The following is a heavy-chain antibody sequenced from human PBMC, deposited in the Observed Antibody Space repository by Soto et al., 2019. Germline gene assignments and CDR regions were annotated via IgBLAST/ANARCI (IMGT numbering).Heavy chain of an antibody. CDR3: AAVWSGYYGRGYYFDY. V-gene: IGHV4-30-4*02. CDR2: VYYTGST. D-gene: IGHD3-3*01. CDR1: GATIRSTDYY. Sequence: SEILSLTCTVSGATIRSTDYYWSWIRQAPGKGLEWIGYVYYTGSTYYNPSLMSRLTISVDTSKNQFSLISDDTAVYYCAAVWSGYYGRGYYFDYWGQGSQVTVSS. J-gene: IGHJ4*02.